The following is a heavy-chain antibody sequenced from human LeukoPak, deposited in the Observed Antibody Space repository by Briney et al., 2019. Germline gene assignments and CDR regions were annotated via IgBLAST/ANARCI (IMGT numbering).Heavy chain of an antibody. Sequence: PSETLSLTCAVYGGSFSGYYWSWLRQPPGKGLEWIGEINHSGSTNYNPSLKSRVTISIDTSKNQFSLKLSSVTAADTAVYYCARDSGYCSGGSCYSDFDYWGEGTLVTVSS. CDR2: INHSGST. D-gene: IGHD2-15*01. V-gene: IGHV4-34*01. CDR1: GGSFSGYY. CDR3: ARDSGYCSGGSCYSDFDY. J-gene: IGHJ4*02.